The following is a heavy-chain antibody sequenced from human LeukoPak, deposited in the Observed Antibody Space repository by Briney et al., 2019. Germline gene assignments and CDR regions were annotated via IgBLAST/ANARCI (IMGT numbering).Heavy chain of an antibody. Sequence: GGSLRLSCAASGFTFSGYSMNWVRQAPGKGLEWVSSISSSSSYIYYADSVKGRFTISRDNAKNSLYLQMNSLRAEDTAVYYCARCMVRGVLDYWGQGTLVTVSS. J-gene: IGHJ4*02. V-gene: IGHV3-21*01. D-gene: IGHD3-10*01. CDR3: ARCMVRGVLDY. CDR2: ISSSSSYI. CDR1: GFTFSGYS.